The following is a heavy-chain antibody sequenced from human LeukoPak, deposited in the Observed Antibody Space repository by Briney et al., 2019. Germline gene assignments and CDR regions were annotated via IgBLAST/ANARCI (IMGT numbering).Heavy chain of an antibody. CDR1: GGTFSSYA. V-gene: IGHV1-69*13. CDR2: IIPIFGTA. CDR3: AREDTMIGAFDI. D-gene: IGHD3-22*01. Sequence: ASVKVSCKASGGTFSSYAISWVRQAPGQGLEWMGGIIPIFGTANYAQKFQGRVTITADESTSTAYMELSSLRSEDTAVYYCAREDTMIGAFDIWGQGTMVTVSS. J-gene: IGHJ3*02.